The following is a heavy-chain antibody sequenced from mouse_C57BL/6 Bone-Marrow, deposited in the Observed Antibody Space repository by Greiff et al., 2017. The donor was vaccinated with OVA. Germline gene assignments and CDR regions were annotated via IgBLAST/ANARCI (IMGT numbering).Heavy chain of an antibody. D-gene: IGHD3-3*01. CDR2: IRNKPNGSTT. Sequence: EVHLVESGGGLVQPGDSLSLSCAASGFTFTNYYMSWVRQPPGKALEWLAFIRNKPNGSTTEYSASVKGRLTISRDNSQSILYLQMNALRAEDSATYYCARYKGRVAVDYFDYWGQGTALTVSS. V-gene: IGHV7-3*01. J-gene: IGHJ2*01. CDR1: GFTFTNYY. CDR3: ARYKGRVAVDYFDY.